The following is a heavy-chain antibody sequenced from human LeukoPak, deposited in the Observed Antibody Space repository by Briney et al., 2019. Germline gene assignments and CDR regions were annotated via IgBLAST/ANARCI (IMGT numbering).Heavy chain of an antibody. CDR1: GGSISSYY. J-gene: IGHJ6*03. V-gene: IGHV4-59*01. CDR2: IYDSGST. Sequence: SSETLSLTCTVSGGSISSYYWSWIRQPPGKGLEWIGYIYDSGSTNYNPSLKSRVTISVDTSKNQFSLKLSSVTAADTAVYYCTRGSIAYYYMDVWGKGTTVTISS. CDR3: TRGSIAYYYMDV. D-gene: IGHD3-22*01.